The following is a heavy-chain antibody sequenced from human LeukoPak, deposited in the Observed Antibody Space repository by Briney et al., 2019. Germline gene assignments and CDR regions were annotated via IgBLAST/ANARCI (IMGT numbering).Heavy chain of an antibody. CDR2: IKQDGTEK. V-gene: IGHV3-7*01. J-gene: IGHJ4*02. D-gene: IGHD3-10*01. Sequence: GGSLRLSCAASGFTFSSYGMSWVRQAPGKGLEWVANIKQDGTEKYYVDSVKGRFTISRDNAKNSLYLQMNSLRVEDTAVYYCAKVAKYYYGSETYYFFEHWGQGTPVTASS. CDR1: GFTFSSYG. CDR3: AKVAKYYYGSETYYFFEH.